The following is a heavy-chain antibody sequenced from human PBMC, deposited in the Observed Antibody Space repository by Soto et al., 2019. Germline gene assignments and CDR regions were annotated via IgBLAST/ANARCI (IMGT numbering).Heavy chain of an antibody. CDR3: ARSGLALPYSASHWFDP. CDR1: GFTFSGYW. D-gene: IGHD3-22*01. J-gene: IGHJ5*02. Sequence: GSLRLSCAASGFTFSGYWMHWVRQVPGKGLVWVSRINSDGSSRSYADSVKGRFTISRDNAKNSLFLQMNSLRGEDTAVYYCARSGLALPYSASHWFDPWGHGTLVTVSS. CDR2: INSDGSSR. V-gene: IGHV3-74*01.